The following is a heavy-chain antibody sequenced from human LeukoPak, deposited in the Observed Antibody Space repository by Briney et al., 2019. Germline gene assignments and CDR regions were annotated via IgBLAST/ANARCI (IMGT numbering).Heavy chain of an antibody. CDR1: GFTFSSYW. CDR2: IKQDGSEK. D-gene: IGHD2-2*01. CDR3: AKGGGLFCSSTKCDKYYYMDV. Sequence: PGGSLRLSCAASGFTFSSYWMSWVRQAPGKGLEWVANIKQDGSEKYYVDSVKGRFTISRDNAKNSLYLQMNSLRAQDTAAYYCAKGGGLFCSSTKCDKYYYMDVWGKGTTVTVSS. V-gene: IGHV3-7*03. J-gene: IGHJ6*03.